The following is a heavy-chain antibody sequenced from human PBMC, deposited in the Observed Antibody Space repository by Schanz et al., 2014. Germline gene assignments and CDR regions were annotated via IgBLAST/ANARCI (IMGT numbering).Heavy chain of an antibody. V-gene: IGHV3-11*06. CDR3: ARDHQWLARYYMDV. CDR2: ISDSGDST. CDR1: GFTFSDYY. J-gene: IGHJ6*03. Sequence: QEQLVDSGGGLVKPGGSLRLSCAASGFTFSDYYMTWIRQAPGKGLEWVSDISDSGDSTHYADSVKGRFTISRDNSRNTLYLQMNSLRAEDTAVYYCARDHQWLARYYMDVWGKGTTVTVSS. D-gene: IGHD6-19*01.